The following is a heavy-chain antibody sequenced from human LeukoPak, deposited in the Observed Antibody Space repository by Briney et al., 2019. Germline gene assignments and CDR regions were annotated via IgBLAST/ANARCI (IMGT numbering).Heavy chain of an antibody. D-gene: IGHD1-1*01. V-gene: IGHV4-39*01. CDR3: ARGTWTLDP. Sequence: SETLSLTCTVSGGSISSSSYYWGWIRQPPGKGLEWIGSIYYSGSTYYNPSLKSRVTISVDTSKNQFSLKLSSVTAADTAVYYCARGTWTLDPWGQGTLVTVSS. CDR2: IYYSGST. CDR1: GGSISSSSYY. J-gene: IGHJ5*02.